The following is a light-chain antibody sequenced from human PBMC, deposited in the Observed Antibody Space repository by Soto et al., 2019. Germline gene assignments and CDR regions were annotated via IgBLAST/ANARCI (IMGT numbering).Light chain of an antibody. J-gene: IGKJ1*01. CDR2: GAS. V-gene: IGKV3-20*01. CDR3: QHYGISSWT. Sequence: EIVLTQSPGTLSLSPGERAPLSCRASQSVSSSYLAWYQQKPGQAPRLPIYGASNRATGIPDRFSGSGSGTDLTLTISRLEPEDCEVYYCQHYGISSWTFGQGTKVEI. CDR1: QSVSSSY.